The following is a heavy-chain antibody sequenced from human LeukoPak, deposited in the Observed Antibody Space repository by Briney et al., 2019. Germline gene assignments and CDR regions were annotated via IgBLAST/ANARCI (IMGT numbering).Heavy chain of an antibody. CDR3: AKGEGQQLVRGALDI. J-gene: IGHJ3*02. D-gene: IGHD6-13*01. V-gene: IGHV3-30*18. Sequence: GGSLRLSCAASGFTFSSYGMYWVRQAPGKGLEWVAVTSYDGSNEYYAGSVKGRFTISRDNSKNTLYLQMNSLRTEDTAVYYCAKGEGQQLVRGALDIWGQGTMVTVSS. CDR1: GFTFSSYG. CDR2: TSYDGSNE.